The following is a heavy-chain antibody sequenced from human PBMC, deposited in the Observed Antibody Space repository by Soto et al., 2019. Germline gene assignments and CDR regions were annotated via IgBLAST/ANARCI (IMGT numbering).Heavy chain of an antibody. CDR2: FDPEDGET. D-gene: IGHD4-17*01. V-gene: IGHV1-24*01. Sequence: ASVKVSRKVSGYTPTELSMHWGRQAPGKRLEWMGGFDPEDGETIYAQKFQGRVTMTEDTSTDTAYMELSSLRSEDTAVYYCATHGYGDYPPLYYYYYGMDVWGQGTTVTVSS. J-gene: IGHJ6*02. CDR3: ATHGYGDYPPLYYYYYGMDV. CDR1: GYTPTELS.